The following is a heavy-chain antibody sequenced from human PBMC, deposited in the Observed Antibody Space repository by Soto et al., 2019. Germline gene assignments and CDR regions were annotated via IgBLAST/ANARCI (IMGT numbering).Heavy chain of an antibody. CDR1: GFTVSSYE. V-gene: IGHV3-48*03. D-gene: IGHD5-12*01. CDR2: ISISGGTI. Sequence: GGSLRLSCAASGFTVSSYEMDWVRQAPGKGLEWVAYISISGGTIYYGDSVEGRFTISRDNADNSLYLQMNSLRAEDTAVYYCTKEKSVINSGYDAFDIWGRGTVVTVSS. J-gene: IGHJ3*02. CDR3: TKEKSVINSGYDAFDI.